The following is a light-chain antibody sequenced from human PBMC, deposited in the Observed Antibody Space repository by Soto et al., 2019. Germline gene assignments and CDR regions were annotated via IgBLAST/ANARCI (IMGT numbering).Light chain of an antibody. CDR2: GAS. Sequence: IVLTQSAATQSLSPGERATLSCRASQTVGGRYLAWFQQKPGQTPRVLIYGASTRAAGVPDRFSGSGSGTDFSLTINRLEPEDFAVYYCLQYVSSPWTFGQGTKVEV. CDR3: LQYVSSPWT. V-gene: IGKV3-20*01. J-gene: IGKJ1*01. CDR1: QTVGGRY.